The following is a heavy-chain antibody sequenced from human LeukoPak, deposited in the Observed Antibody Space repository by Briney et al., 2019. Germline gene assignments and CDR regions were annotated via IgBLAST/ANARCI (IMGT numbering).Heavy chain of an antibody. Sequence: ASVKVSCKASGYTFTGYYMHWVRQAPGQGLEWMGWINPNSGGTNYAQKFQGRVTMTRNTSISTAYMELSSLRSEDTAVYYCARRALKYDFWSGYYYPPRYYYYGMDVWGQGTTVTVSS. V-gene: IGHV1-2*02. CDR1: GYTFTGYY. J-gene: IGHJ6*02. D-gene: IGHD3-3*01. CDR3: ARRALKYDFWSGYYYPPRYYYYGMDV. CDR2: INPNSGGT.